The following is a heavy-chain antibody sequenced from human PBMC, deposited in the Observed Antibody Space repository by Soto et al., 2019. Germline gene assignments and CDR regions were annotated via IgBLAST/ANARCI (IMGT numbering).Heavy chain of an antibody. J-gene: IGHJ5*02. V-gene: IGHV4-39*01. Sequence: QLQLQESGPGLVKPSETLSLTCTVSGGSISSSSYYWGWIRQPPGKGLEWIGSIYYSGSTYYNPSLKGRVTISVATSKIQFYLELSSVTAADTAVYYCARLRAYGGVFDPWGQGTLVTVSS. CDR1: GGSISSSSYY. D-gene: IGHD4-17*01. CDR2: IYYSGST. CDR3: ARLRAYGGVFDP.